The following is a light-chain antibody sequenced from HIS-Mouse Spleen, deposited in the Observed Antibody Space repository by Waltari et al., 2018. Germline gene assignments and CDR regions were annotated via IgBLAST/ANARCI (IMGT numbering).Light chain of an antibody. V-gene: IGKV1-9*01. Sequence: DIQLTQSPSFLSASVGDRVTITCRASQGISSYLAWYQQKPGKAPKLLIYAASTLQSGVLSRFSGSRSGTEFTLTISSLQPEDFATYYCQQLNSYPPTFGQGTKVEIK. J-gene: IGKJ1*01. CDR2: AAS. CDR1: QGISSY. CDR3: QQLNSYPPT.